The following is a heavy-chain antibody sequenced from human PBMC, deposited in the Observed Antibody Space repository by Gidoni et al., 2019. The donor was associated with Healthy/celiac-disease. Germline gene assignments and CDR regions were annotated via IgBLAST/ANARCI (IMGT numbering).Heavy chain of an antibody. V-gene: IGHV4-39*07. Sequence: QLQLQESGPGLVKPSETLSLTCTVSGGSISSSSYYWGWIRQPPGKGLEWIGSIYYSGSTYYNPSLKSRVTISVDTSKNQFSLKLSSVTAADTAVYYCARVGILGYCSGGSCYQYYFDYWGQGTLVTVSS. CDR2: IYYSGST. CDR3: ARVGILGYCSGGSCYQYYFDY. J-gene: IGHJ4*02. CDR1: GGSISSSSYY. D-gene: IGHD2-15*01.